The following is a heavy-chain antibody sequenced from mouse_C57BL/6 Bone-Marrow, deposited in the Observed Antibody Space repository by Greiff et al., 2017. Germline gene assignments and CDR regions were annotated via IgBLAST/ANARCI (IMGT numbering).Heavy chain of an antibody. CDR1: GFNIKDDY. CDR3: TTPLITTVVAKWYFDV. J-gene: IGHJ1*03. Sequence: EVQLQQSGAELVRPGASVKLSCTASGFNIKDDYMHWVKQRPEQGLEWIGWIDPVNGDTEYASKFQGKATITADTSSNTAYLQLSSLTSEDTAVYYCTTPLITTVVAKWYFDVWGTGTTVTVSS. CDR2: IDPVNGDT. V-gene: IGHV14-4*01. D-gene: IGHD1-1*01.